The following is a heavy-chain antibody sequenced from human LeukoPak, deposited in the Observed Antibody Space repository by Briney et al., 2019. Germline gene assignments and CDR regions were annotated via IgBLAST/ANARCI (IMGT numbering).Heavy chain of an antibody. J-gene: IGHJ4*02. D-gene: IGHD3-10*01. Sequence: ASVKVSCKASGYTFTSYGISWVRQAPGQGLEWMGWISAYNGNTNYAQKLQGRVTMTTDTSTSTAYMELRSLRSDDTAVYYCARDIDPMVRGVTFDYWGQGILVTVSS. CDR3: ARDIDPMVRGVTFDY. CDR2: ISAYNGNT. V-gene: IGHV1-18*01. CDR1: GYTFTSYG.